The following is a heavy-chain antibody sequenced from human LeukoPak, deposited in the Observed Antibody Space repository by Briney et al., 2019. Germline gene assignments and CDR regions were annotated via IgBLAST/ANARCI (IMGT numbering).Heavy chain of an antibody. J-gene: IGHJ4*02. CDR2: IYHSGST. D-gene: IGHD1-26*01. CDR1: GGSISSGGYS. CDR3: ARAQSGGSYLASDY. Sequence: SETLSLTCAVSGGSISSGGYSWSWIRQPPGKGLEWIGYIYHSGSTYYNPSLKSRVTISVDRSKNQFSLKLSSVTAADTAVYYCARAQSGGSYLASDYWGQGTLVTVSS. V-gene: IGHV4-30-2*01.